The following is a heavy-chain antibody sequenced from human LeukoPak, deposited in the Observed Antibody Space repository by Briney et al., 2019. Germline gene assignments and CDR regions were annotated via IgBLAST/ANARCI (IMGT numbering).Heavy chain of an antibody. CDR3: ARRTGSSSGAFDI. D-gene: IGHD3-10*01. Sequence: SETLSLTCAVSSGSISSSNWWSWVRQPPGKGLEWIGEIYHSGSTNYNPSLKSRVTISVDKSKNQFSLKLGSVTAADTAVYYCARRTGSSSGAFDIWGQGTMVTVSS. J-gene: IGHJ3*02. CDR2: IYHSGST. V-gene: IGHV4-4*02. CDR1: SGSISSSNW.